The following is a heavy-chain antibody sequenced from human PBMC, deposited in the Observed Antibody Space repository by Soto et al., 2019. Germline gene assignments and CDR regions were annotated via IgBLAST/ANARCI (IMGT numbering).Heavy chain of an antibody. CDR1: GGTFSSYT. V-gene: IGHV1-69*02. D-gene: IGHD2-15*01. CDR3: ASVVAATGYYYYMDV. J-gene: IGHJ6*03. CDR2: IIPILGIA. Sequence: SVKVSCTASGGTFSSYTISWVRQAPGQGLEWMGRIIPILGIANYAQKFQGRVTITADKSTSTAYMELSSLRSEDTAVYYCASVVAATGYYYYMDVWGKGTTVTVSS.